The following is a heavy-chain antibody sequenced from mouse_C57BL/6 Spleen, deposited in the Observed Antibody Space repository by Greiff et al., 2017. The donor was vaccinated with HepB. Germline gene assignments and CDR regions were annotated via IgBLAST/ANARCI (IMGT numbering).Heavy chain of an antibody. CDR1: GFTFSDYG. V-gene: IGHV5-17*01. CDR2: ISSGRSTI. Sequence: EVKLVESGGGLVKPGGSLKLSCAASGFTFSDYGMHWVRQAPEKGLEWVAYISSGRSTIYYADTEKGRFTISRDNAKNTLFLQMTSLRSEDTAMYYCARRRGDAMDYWGQGTSVTVSS. J-gene: IGHJ4*01. CDR3: ARRRGDAMDY.